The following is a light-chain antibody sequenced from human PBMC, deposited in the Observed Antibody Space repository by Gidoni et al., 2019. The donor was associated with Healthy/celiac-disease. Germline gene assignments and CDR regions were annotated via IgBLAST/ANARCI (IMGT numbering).Light chain of an antibody. V-gene: IGLV7-46*01. CDR3: LLSYSGAWV. CDR2: YTS. CDR1: TGAVTSGHY. Sequence: QAVVTQEPSLTVYPGGTVTLTCGSSTGAVTSGHYPYWFQQKPGQAPMTLIYYTSNKHSWTPARFSGSLLGGKAALTLAGAQPEDEAEYYCLLSYSGAWVFGGGTKLTVL. J-gene: IGLJ3*02.